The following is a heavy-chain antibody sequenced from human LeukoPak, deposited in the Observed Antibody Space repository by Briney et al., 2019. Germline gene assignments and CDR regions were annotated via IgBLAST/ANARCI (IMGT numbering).Heavy chain of an antibody. CDR3: ARYSMAPNFDY. Sequence: GESLRISCKGSGYSFTSYWISWVRQMPGKGLEWMGIIYPGDSDTRYSPSFQGQVTISADKSISTAYPQWSSLKASDTAMYYCARYSMAPNFDYWGQGTLVTVSS. D-gene: IGHD4-11*01. CDR2: IYPGDSDT. V-gene: IGHV5-51*01. CDR1: GYSFTSYW. J-gene: IGHJ4*02.